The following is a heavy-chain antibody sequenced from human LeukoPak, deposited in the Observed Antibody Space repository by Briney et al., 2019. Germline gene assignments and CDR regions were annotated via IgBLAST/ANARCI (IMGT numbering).Heavy chain of an antibody. CDR1: GGSFSGYY. V-gene: IGHV4-34*01. CDR2: VNHSGST. J-gene: IGHJ3*02. D-gene: IGHD2-15*01. Sequence: SETLSLTCAVNGGSFSGYYWIWIRQPPGKGLEWIGEVNHSGSTNYNPSLKSRVTISVDTSKNQFSLKLSSVTAADTAVYYCARGGECGSCDGFDMWGQGIMVTVSS. CDR3: ARGGECGSCDGFDM.